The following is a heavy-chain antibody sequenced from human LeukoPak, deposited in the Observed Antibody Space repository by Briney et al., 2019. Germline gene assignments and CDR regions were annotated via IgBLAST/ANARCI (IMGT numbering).Heavy chain of an antibody. CDR1: GFTFSNYN. Sequence: GGPLRLSCAASGFTFSNYNIQWVRQAPGKGLEWVSFTTATSTTTFYADPVKGRFTISRDNAKSSLYLQMDSLRAEDTAVYYCARIHPPGYYFYSMDVWGRGTTVTVSS. CDR3: ARIHPPGYYFYSMDV. CDR2: TTATSTTT. V-gene: IGHV3-48*01. D-gene: IGHD1-1*01. J-gene: IGHJ6*03.